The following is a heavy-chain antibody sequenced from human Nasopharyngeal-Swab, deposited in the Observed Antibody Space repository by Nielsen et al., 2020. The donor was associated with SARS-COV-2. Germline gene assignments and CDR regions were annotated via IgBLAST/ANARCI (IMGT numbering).Heavy chain of an antibody. CDR1: GFTFVASA. V-gene: IGHV3-73*01. Sequence: GGSLRLSFAASGFTFVASAIHWFPQHSGKGLDWVGLIGDKDHNYATTYGASVKGRFTISRDDSKNMAFLQMDSLKTEDTALYYCTTDFYFDYWGQGTLVTVSS. CDR2: IGDKDHNYAT. CDR3: TTDFYFDY. J-gene: IGHJ4*02.